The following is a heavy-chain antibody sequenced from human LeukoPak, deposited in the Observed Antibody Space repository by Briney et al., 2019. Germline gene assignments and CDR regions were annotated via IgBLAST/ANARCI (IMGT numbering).Heavy chain of an antibody. CDR3: ASCPAAAGKKARYYYMDV. Sequence: ASVKVSCKASGYTFTSYGISWVRQAPGQGLEWMGWISAYNGNTNYAQKFQGRVTITTDESTSTAYMELSSLRSEDTAVYYCASCPAAAGKKARYYYMDVWGKGTTVTVSS. CDR2: ISAYNGNT. CDR1: GYTFTSYG. J-gene: IGHJ6*03. D-gene: IGHD6-13*01. V-gene: IGHV1-18*01.